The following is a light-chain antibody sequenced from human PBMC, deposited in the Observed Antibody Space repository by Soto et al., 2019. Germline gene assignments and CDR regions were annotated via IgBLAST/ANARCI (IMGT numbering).Light chain of an antibody. V-gene: IGKV3-15*01. CDR1: QSVSSN. CDR2: GAS. Sequence: EIVMTQSPATLSVSPVERATLSCRASQSVSSNLAWYQQKPGQAPRLLIYGASTRATGIPARFSGSGSGTEFTLTISSLQSEDFAVYYCQQYSNWPITFGQGTRLEIK. J-gene: IGKJ5*01. CDR3: QQYSNWPIT.